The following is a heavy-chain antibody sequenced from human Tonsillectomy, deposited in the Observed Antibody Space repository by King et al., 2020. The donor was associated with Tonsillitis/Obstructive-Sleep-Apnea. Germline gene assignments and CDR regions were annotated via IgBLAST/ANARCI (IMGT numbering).Heavy chain of an antibody. CDR2: IDHSGST. V-gene: IGHV4-34*01. J-gene: IGHJ3*02. CDR1: GGSFRGYY. D-gene: IGHD3-3*01. Sequence: VQLQQWGAGLLKPSETLSLTCAVYGGSFRGYYWSWIRQPPGKGLEWIGEIDHSGSTNYNPSLKSRVIISADTSKTQVSLKLSYVTAADTAVYYCAREITTDAFDIWGQGTMVTVSS. CDR3: AREITTDAFDI.